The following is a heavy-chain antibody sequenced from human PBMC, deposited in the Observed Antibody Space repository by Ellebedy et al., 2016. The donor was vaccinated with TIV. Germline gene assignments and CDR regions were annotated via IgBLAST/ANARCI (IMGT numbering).Heavy chain of an antibody. V-gene: IGHV1-18*01. J-gene: IGHJ4*02. D-gene: IGHD3-10*01. CDR2: ISAHNGNT. Sequence: ASVKVSCXASGGTFSSYAFTWVRQAPGQGLEWMGWISAHNGNTIYAQNLQDRVTMTTDTSTSTAYMELRSLRSDDTAVFYCARGSFSGRGDRNYFDFWGQGTLVTVSS. CDR3: ARGSFSGRGDRNYFDF. CDR1: GGTFSSYA.